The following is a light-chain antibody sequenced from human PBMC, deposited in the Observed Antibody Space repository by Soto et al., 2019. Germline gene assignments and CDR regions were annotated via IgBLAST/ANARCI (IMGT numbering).Light chain of an antibody. CDR1: GSNIGNNY. J-gene: IGLJ2*01. CDR3: ATWDSSLGAVV. CDR2: ENN. V-gene: IGLV1-51*02. Sequence: QSVLTQPPSMSAAPGQKVTISCSGSGSNIGNNYVCWYRQFPGAAPKLLIYENNRRLSGIPDRFSGSKSGTSATLGITGLQTGDEADYHCATWDSSLGAVVFGGGTKLTVL.